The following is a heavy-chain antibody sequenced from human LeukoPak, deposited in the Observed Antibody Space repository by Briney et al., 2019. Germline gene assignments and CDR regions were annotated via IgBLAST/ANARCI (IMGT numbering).Heavy chain of an antibody. D-gene: IGHD3-22*01. CDR3: ARALHYYDRPYYFDY. CDR1: GGSISSGGYS. V-gene: IGHV4-30-2*01. CDR2: IYHSGST. J-gene: IGHJ4*02. Sequence: PSQTLSLTCAVSGGSISSGGYSWSWIRQPPGKGLEWIGYIYHSGSTYYNPSLKSLVTISVARSKNQFSLKLSSVTAADMAVYSCARALHYYDRPYYFDYWGQGTLVTVSS.